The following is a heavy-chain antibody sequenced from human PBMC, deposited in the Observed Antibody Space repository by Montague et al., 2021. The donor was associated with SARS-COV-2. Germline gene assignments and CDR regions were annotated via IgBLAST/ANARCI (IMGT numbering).Heavy chain of an antibody. D-gene: IGHD2-2*02. J-gene: IGHJ6*02. Sequence: SETLSLTCTVSGGSISSSSYYWGWIRQPPGKGLVWIGSIYYSGSTYYTPTLKSRVTISVDTSKNQFSLKLSSVTAADTAVYYCARHYGVVVPAAIYYYYGMDVWGQGTTVTVSS. V-gene: IGHV4-39*01. CDR2: IYYSGST. CDR3: ARHYGVVVPAAIYYYYGMDV. CDR1: GGSISSSSYY.